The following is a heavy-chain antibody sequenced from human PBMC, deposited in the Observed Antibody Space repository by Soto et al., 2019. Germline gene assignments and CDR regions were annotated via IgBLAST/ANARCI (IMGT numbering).Heavy chain of an antibody. CDR2: IYPSDSDT. V-gene: IGHV5-51*01. J-gene: IGHJ4*02. CDR3: ARLPGISAAAYYFDH. CDR1: GYGFGAYW. Sequence: PGESLKISCKGSGYGFGAYWIGWVRQMPGKGLEWMGIIYPSDSDTRYSPSFQGQVTISADKSIDTAYLQWSSLRAPDTAMYYCARLPGISAAAYYFDHWGQGTPVTVSS. D-gene: IGHD6-13*01.